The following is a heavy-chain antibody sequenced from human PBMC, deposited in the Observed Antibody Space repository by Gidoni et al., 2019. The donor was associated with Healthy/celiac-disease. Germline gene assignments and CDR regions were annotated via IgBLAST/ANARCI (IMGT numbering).Heavy chain of an antibody. D-gene: IGHD6-13*01. Sequence: QVQLVESGGGVVQPGGSLRLSCAASGFHFTSLVMHWVRQAPGKGLEWVAVIWYDGSNKYYADSVKGRFTISRDNSKNTLYLQMNSLRAEDTAVYYCARDKRVRIAAAVSPFDYWGQGTLVTVSS. CDR1: GFHFTSLV. V-gene: IGHV3-33*01. CDR2: IWYDGSNK. J-gene: IGHJ4*02. CDR3: ARDKRVRIAAAVSPFDY.